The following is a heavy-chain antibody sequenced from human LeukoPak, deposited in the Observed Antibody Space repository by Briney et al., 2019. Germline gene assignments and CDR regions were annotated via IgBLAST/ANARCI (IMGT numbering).Heavy chain of an antibody. CDR3: EGHSSGWTDY. CDR1: GFTFRTYA. V-gene: IGHV3-23*01. CDR2: ISSSGGTT. D-gene: IGHD6-19*01. J-gene: IGHJ4*02. Sequence: GGSLRLSCAASGFTFRTYAMSCVRQAPGKGLEWVSSISSSGGTTYYADSVKGRFTISTDNSKNTLYLQMNSLRAEDTAVYFCEGHSSGWTDYWGQGTLVTVSS.